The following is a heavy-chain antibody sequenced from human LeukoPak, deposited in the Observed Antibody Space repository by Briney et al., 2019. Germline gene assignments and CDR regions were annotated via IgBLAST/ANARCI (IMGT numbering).Heavy chain of an antibody. J-gene: IGHJ4*02. CDR1: GGTFSSYA. CDR2: IIPILGIA. V-gene: IGHV1-69*04. CDR3: ARVGGAYDSSGYYDY. D-gene: IGHD3-22*01. Sequence: ASVKVSCKASGGTFSSYAISWVRQAPGQGLEWMGRIIPILGIANYAQKFQGRVTITADKSTSTAYMELSSLRSEDTAVYYCARVGGAYDSSGYYDYWGQGTLVTVSS.